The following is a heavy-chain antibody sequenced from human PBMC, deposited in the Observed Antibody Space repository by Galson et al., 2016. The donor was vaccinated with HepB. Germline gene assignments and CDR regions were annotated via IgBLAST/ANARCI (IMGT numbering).Heavy chain of an antibody. D-gene: IGHD4-17*01. CDR3: ARGPDYGDWVDFLDC. Sequence: SLRLSCATSGFTFSSNWMSRVRQAPGKGLEWVANIKQDGTENYVDSVKGRFTISRDNAKNSLYLQMNSLRAEDTAAYYCARGPDYGDWVDFLDCWGQGTLVTVSS. CDR2: IKQDGTE. CDR1: GFTFSSNW. J-gene: IGHJ4*02. V-gene: IGHV3-7*04.